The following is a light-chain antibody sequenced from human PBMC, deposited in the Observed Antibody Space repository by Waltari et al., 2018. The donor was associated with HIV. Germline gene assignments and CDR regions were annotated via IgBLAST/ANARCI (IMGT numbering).Light chain of an antibody. CDR2: STN. CDR1: SGSVSTSYY. J-gene: IGLJ3*02. Sequence: QPVVTQEPSFSVSPGGTVTLTCGLSSGSVSTSYYPSWYQQTPGQAPLTLIYSTNTRSSGVPDRFSGSILGNKAALTITGAQADDESDYYCVLYMGSGIWVFGGGTKLTVL. V-gene: IGLV8-61*01. CDR3: VLYMGSGIWV.